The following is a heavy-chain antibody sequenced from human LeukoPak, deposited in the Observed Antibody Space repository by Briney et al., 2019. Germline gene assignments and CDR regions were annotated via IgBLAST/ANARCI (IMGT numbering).Heavy chain of an antibody. CDR2: INPNSGGT. V-gene: IGHV1-2*06. Sequence: ASVKVSCKASGYTFTGYYMHWVRQAPGQGLEWMGRINPNSGGTNYAQTFQGRVTMTRDTSITTAYLEVSSLRSDDTAVYYCARGEYSSSWDHYYFDYWGQGTLVSVSS. CDR1: GYTFTGYY. J-gene: IGHJ4*02. CDR3: ARGEYSSSWDHYYFDY. D-gene: IGHD6-13*01.